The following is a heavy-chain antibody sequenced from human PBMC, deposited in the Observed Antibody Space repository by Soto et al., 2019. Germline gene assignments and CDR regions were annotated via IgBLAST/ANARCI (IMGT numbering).Heavy chain of an antibody. CDR1: GGSIRSYY. D-gene: IGHD2-8*01. Sequence: PSETLSLTCTVSGGSIRSYYWSWIRQPPGKGLEWIGYISYSGSTNYNSSLKSRVTISVDKSKNHFSLKLTSVTAADTAVYYCARYTNSWFDNWSQGTLVTGSS. CDR2: ISYSGST. J-gene: IGHJ4*02. V-gene: IGHV4-59*12. CDR3: ARYTNSWFDN.